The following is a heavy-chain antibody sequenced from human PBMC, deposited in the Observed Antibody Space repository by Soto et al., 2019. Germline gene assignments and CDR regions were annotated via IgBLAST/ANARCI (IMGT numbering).Heavy chain of an antibody. Sequence: EVQLLESGGGLVQPGGSLRLSCAASGFTFSSYAXXXXXXXXXXXXXXXXTIGGRGSNTYYADSVKGRFTVSRDNXXXXXXXXXXXXXXXXXXXXXXXXXXXXXXXXXXXXFDYWGQGALVTVSS. CDR1: GFTFSSYA. V-gene: IGHV3-23*01. CDR3: XXXXXXXXXXXXXXFDY. J-gene: IGHJ4*02. CDR2: IGGRGSNT.